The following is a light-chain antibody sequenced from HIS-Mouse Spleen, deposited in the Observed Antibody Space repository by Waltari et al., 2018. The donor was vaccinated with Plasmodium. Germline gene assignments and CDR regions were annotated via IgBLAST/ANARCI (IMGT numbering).Light chain of an antibody. CDR1: SSDVGSYNL. Sequence: QSALTQPASVSGSPGQSITISCPGTSSDVGSYNLVPWYQTHPGKAPKLMIYEGSKRPSGVSNRFSGSKSGNTASLTISGLQAEDEADYYCCSYAGSSTYVFGTGTKVTVL. V-gene: IGLV2-23*01. J-gene: IGLJ1*01. CDR3: CSYAGSSTYV. CDR2: EGS.